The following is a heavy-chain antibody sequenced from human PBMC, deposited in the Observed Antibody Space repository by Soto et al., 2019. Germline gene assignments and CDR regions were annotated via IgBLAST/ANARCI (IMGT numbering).Heavy chain of an antibody. CDR2: VHSSGST. V-gene: IGHV4-59*01. Sequence: QVQLQGSGPGLVKSSETLSLTCTVSGDSMSTYYWNWIRQPPGKGLEWIGYVHSSGSTNYNPSLKSRVTISLDTSKNQFSLQLTSVTAADTAVYYCARGGGWLPDLWGQGTLVTVST. CDR3: ARGGGWLPDL. D-gene: IGHD3-22*01. CDR1: GDSMSTYY. J-gene: IGHJ5*02.